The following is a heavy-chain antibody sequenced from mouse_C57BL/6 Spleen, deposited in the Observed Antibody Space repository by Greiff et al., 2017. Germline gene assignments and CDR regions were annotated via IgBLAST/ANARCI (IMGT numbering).Heavy chain of an antibody. CDR3: ACYYYYCALYAIDY. D-gene: IGHD2-4*01. Sequence: QVQLQQPGAELVKPGASVKLSCKASGYTFTSYWMHWVKRRPGRGLEWSGRIDPNSGGTKYNEKFKSKATLTVDKPSSTAFLQLSSLTSEYSAVYYCACYYYYCALYAIDYWGPVTSVTVSS. CDR2: IDPNSGGT. J-gene: IGHJ4*01. V-gene: IGHV1-62-3*01. CDR1: GYTFTSYW.